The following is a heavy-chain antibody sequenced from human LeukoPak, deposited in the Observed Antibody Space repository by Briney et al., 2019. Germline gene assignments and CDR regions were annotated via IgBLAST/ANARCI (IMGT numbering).Heavy chain of an antibody. CDR1: GFTVSSNY. Sequence: GGSLRLSRAASGFTVSSNYMSWVRQAPGKGREWVSVIYSGGSTYYADSVKGRLTISRDNSKNTLYLQMNSLRAEDTAVYYCARGAFGSYWGQGTLVTVSS. D-gene: IGHD3-16*01. CDR2: IYSGGST. CDR3: ARGAFGSY. J-gene: IGHJ4*02. V-gene: IGHV3-66*01.